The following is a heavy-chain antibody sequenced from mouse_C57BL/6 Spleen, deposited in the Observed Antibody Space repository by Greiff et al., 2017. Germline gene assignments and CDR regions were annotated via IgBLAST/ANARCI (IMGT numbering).Heavy chain of an antibody. CDR2: ISYDGSN. D-gene: IGHD2-3*01. J-gene: IGHJ3*01. Sequence: ESGPGLVKPSQSLSLTCSVTGYSITSGYYWNWIRQFPGNKLEWMGYISYDGSNNYNPSLKNRISITRDTSKNQFFLKLNSVTTEDTATYYCARGYDGYYVGFAYWGQGTLVTVSA. CDR3: ARGYDGYYVGFAY. CDR1: GYSITSGYY. V-gene: IGHV3-6*01.